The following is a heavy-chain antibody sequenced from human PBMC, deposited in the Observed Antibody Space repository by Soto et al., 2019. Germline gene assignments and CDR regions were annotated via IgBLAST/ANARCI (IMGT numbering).Heavy chain of an antibody. D-gene: IGHD6-6*01. Sequence: QVQLQESGPGLVSPLGTLSLTCAVSGGSINTDSWWNWVRQPPGKGLEWIGEIHRSRGTNYNSSRKSRVTISIDRSTNHFSLRLYSVTAADTAVYYCASREEARPFWGQGTLVTVSS. CDR3: ASREEARPF. CDR2: IHRSRGT. V-gene: IGHV4-4*02. CDR1: GGSINTDSW. J-gene: IGHJ4*02.